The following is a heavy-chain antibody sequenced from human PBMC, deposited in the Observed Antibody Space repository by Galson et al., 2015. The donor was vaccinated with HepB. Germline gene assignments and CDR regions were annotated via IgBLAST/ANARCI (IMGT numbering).Heavy chain of an antibody. Sequence: SLRLSCATSGFIFRSYWMSWVRQAPGKGLEWVANIKADGSDKYYADSVKGRFIISRDNDKNSLYLQMNSLRTEDTAVYYCARTTVVTLRFVFDIWGQGTMVTVSS. D-gene: IGHD4-23*01. J-gene: IGHJ3*02. CDR1: GFIFRSYW. CDR2: IKADGSDK. V-gene: IGHV3-7*03. CDR3: ARTTVVTLRFVFDI.